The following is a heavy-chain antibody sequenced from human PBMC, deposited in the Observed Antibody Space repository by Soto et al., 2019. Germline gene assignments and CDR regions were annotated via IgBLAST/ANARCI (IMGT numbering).Heavy chain of an antibody. Sequence: VASVKVSCKAFGYTFTDYYVHWVRQAPGQGLEWMGWINPIFGSANYAQKFQGRVTITADESTSTAYMDLSSLRSEDTAVYYCARDLKRYYDSSGYGYYYYGMDVWGQGTTVTVSS. CDR1: GYTFTDYY. CDR3: ARDLKRYYDSSGYGYYYYGMDV. J-gene: IGHJ6*02. D-gene: IGHD3-22*01. V-gene: IGHV1-69*13. CDR2: INPIFGSA.